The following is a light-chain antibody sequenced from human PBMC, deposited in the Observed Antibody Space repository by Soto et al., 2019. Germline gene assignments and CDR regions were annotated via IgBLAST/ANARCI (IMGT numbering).Light chain of an antibody. V-gene: IGKV3-15*01. Sequence: EIVMTQSPVTLSVSPGERATLSCRASQSVSSDLARYQQKPGQAPRLLIYGASTRATGIPARFSGGGSGTEFTLTINSLQSEDFALYYCQQYNNWPPYTFGQGTKLEIK. CDR1: QSVSSD. J-gene: IGKJ2*01. CDR2: GAS. CDR3: QQYNNWPPYT.